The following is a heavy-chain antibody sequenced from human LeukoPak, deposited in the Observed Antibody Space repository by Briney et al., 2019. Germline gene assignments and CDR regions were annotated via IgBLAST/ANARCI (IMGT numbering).Heavy chain of an antibody. Sequence: GGSLRLSCAASGFPFRSYGMHGLRQAPRRGLEGVAVISYDGCNKYYAHSVKGRFTISRDNSKNTLYLQMNSLRAEDTAVYYCAKDNYFDYWGQGTLVTVSS. CDR3: AKDNYFDY. CDR2: ISYDGCNK. V-gene: IGHV3-30*18. J-gene: IGHJ4*02. CDR1: GFPFRSYG.